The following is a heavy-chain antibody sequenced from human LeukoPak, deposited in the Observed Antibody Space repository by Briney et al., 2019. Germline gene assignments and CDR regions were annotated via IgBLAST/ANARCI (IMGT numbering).Heavy chain of an antibody. V-gene: IGHV3-48*03. J-gene: IGHJ4*02. Sequence: PGGYLRLSCATSGFTFSSYEMNGVRQAPGKGLEWVSYISSSGNTINYADSVKGRFTISRDNSKNSLYLQVNSLRAEDTAVYYCARDFVAAAGIDYWGQGTLVTVSS. D-gene: IGHD6-13*01. CDR3: ARDFVAAAGIDY. CDR1: GFTFSSYE. CDR2: ISSSGNTI.